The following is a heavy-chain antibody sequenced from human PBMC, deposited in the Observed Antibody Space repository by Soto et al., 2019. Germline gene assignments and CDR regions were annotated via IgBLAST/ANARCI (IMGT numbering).Heavy chain of an antibody. Sequence: GGSLRLSCAASGFTFSSYWMSWVRQAPGKGLEWVANIRQNGSNKYYADSVKGRFTISRDNSKNTLYLQMNSLRAEDTAVYYCAKAPYSGSYAGYFDYWGQGTLVTVSS. D-gene: IGHD1-26*01. CDR2: IRQNGSNK. CDR3: AKAPYSGSYAGYFDY. CDR1: GFTFSSYW. V-gene: IGHV3-7*03. J-gene: IGHJ4*02.